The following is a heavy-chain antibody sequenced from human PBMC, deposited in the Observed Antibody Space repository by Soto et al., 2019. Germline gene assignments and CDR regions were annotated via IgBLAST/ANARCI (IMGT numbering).Heavy chain of an antibody. CDR2: IYSGGST. Sequence: EVQLVETGGGLMQPGGSLRLSCAASGFTVITNYMSWVRQAPGKGLEWVSVIYSGGSTDYAESVKGRFTISRDSSKNTLYLQMNSLRAEDTAVYYCARGPLIVGGRQVDYWGQGTLVTVSS. D-gene: IGHD1-26*01. CDR3: ARGPLIVGGRQVDY. J-gene: IGHJ4*02. V-gene: IGHV3-53*02. CDR1: GFTVITNY.